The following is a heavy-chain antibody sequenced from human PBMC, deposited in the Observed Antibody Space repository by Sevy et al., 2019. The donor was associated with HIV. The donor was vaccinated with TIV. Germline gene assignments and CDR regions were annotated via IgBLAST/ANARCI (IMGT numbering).Heavy chain of an antibody. CDR1: GFTFSSYS. Sequence: GGSLRLSCAASGFTFSSYSMNWVRQAPGKGLEWVSSISSSSSYIYYAGSVKGRFTSSRDDAKNSLYLQMNSLGAEDTAVYYCARAELGWGQGTLVTVSS. D-gene: IGHD7-27*01. CDR3: ARAELG. J-gene: IGHJ4*02. CDR2: ISSSSSYI. V-gene: IGHV3-21*01.